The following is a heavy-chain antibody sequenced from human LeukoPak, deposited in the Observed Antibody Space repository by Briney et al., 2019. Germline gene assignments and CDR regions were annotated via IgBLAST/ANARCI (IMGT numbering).Heavy chain of an antibody. CDR2: INHSGST. CDR3: ARVGRQWLGANWFDP. CDR1: GGSFSGYY. Sequence: PSETLSLTCAVYGGSFSGYYWSWIRQPPGKGLEWIGEINHSGSTNYNPSLKSRVTISVDTSKDQFSLKLSSVTAADTAVYYCARVGRQWLGANWFDPWGQGTLVTVSS. V-gene: IGHV4-34*01. D-gene: IGHD6-19*01. J-gene: IGHJ5*02.